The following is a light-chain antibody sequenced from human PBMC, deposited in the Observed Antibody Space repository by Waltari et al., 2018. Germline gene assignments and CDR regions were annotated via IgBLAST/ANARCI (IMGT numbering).Light chain of an antibody. CDR3: QALGTGAWV. CDR1: ILGNKY. Sequence: SYELTQPPSVSVSPGQTASLTCSGDILGNKYASWYQQKPGQSPLLVIYQDTNRPSGITERFSGSKSGNAATLTISGTQAMDEADYYCQALGTGAWVFGGGTKLTVL. CDR2: QDT. V-gene: IGLV3-1*01. J-gene: IGLJ3*02.